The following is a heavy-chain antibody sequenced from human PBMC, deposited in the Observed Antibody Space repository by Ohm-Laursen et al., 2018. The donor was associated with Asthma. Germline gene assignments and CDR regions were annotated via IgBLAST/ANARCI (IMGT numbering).Heavy chain of an antibody. J-gene: IGHJ1*01. CDR3: ARDTVNAFEN. CDR1: GASITRNF. Sequence: SDTLSLTCAVSGASITRNFWGWIRQSPGKGLEWIGSMYYIGSPKYNPSLESRVTMSVDTSKNQFSLRLSSLTAADTAVYYCARDTVNAFENWGEGTLVTVSS. V-gene: IGHV4-59*01. D-gene: IGHD4-17*01. CDR2: MYYIGSP.